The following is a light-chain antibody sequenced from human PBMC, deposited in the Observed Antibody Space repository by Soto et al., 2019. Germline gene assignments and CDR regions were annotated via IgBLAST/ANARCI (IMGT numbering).Light chain of an antibody. J-gene: IGKJ2*01. Sequence: EIVLKQSPGTLSLSPGERATLSCRASQSVSSTYLAWFQQKPGQAPRLLIYGASSRATGIPDRISGSGSGTDFTLTISRLEPEYFAVYYCLQYDTSPETVGQGTKLEIK. CDR2: GAS. CDR1: QSVSSTY. V-gene: IGKV3-20*01. CDR3: LQYDTSPET.